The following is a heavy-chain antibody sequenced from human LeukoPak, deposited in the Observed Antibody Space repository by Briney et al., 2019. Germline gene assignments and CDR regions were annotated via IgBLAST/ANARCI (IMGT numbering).Heavy chain of an antibody. CDR2: INSDGSST. CDR1: GFTFSRYY. D-gene: IGHD6-13*01. CDR3: TRGFVGDEYSSSGY. V-gene: IGHV3-74*01. J-gene: IGHJ4*02. Sequence: GGSLRLSXAASGFTFSRYYMHWVCQAPGKGLVWVSRINSDGSSTTYADSVKGRFTISRDNAKNTLYLQMNSLKVEDTAVYYCTRGFVGDEYSSSGYWGQGTLVTVSS.